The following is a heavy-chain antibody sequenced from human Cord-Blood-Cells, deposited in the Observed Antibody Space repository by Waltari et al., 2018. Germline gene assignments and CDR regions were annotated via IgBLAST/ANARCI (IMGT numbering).Heavy chain of an antibody. V-gene: IGHV3-21*01. CDR1: GFTFSSYS. D-gene: IGHD2-8*01. CDR2: ISSSSSYI. CDR3: ARGYCTNGVCYFDY. Sequence: ESGGGLVKPGGSLRLSCAASGFTFSSYSMNWVRQAPGKGLEWVSSISSSSSYIYYADSVKGRFTISRDNAKNSLYLQMNSLRAEDTAVYYCARGYCTNGVCYFDYWGQGTLVTVSS. J-gene: IGHJ4*02.